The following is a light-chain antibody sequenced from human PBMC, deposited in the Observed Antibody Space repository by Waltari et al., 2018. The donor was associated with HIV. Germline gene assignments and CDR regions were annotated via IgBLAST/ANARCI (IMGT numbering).Light chain of an antibody. J-gene: IGLJ3*02. CDR3: GTWDRSLSAAV. Sequence: QSVLTQPPSVSAAPGQKVTISCPGSTSNIGNDYVSWYQHVPGAAPRPLLYDNKKRPSGIPDRFSGSRSGTSATLGITGLQTGDEAHYYCGTWDRSLSAAVFGGGTKLTVL. CDR1: TSNIGNDY. V-gene: IGLV1-51*01. CDR2: DNK.